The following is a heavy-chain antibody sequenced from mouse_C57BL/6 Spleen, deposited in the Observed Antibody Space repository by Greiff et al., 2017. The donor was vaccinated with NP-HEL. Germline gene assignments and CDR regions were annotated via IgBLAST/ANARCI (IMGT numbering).Heavy chain of an antibody. J-gene: IGHJ2*01. CDR2: INPSTGGT. V-gene: IGHV1-42*01. Sequence: EVQVVESGPELVKPGASVKISCKASGYSFTGYYMNWVKQSPEKSLEWIGEINPSTGGTTYNQKFKAKATLTVDKSSSTAYMQLKSLTSEDSAVYYCARLITTLDDFDYWGQGTTLTVSS. CDR3: ARLITTLDDFDY. D-gene: IGHD1-1*01. CDR1: GYSFTGYY.